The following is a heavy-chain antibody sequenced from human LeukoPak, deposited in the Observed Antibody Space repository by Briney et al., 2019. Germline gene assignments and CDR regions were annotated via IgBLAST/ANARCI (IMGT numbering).Heavy chain of an antibody. CDR3: ARVEARTTAFDY. J-gene: IGHJ4*02. V-gene: IGHV3-21*01. CDR1: GFTFSSYS. Sequence: GGSLRLSCAASGFTFSSYSMNWVRQAPGKGLEWVSSISSSSSYIYYADSVKGRFTISRDNAKNTLYLQMNSLRAEDTAVYYCARVEARTTAFDYWGQGTLVTVSS. CDR2: ISSSSSYI. D-gene: IGHD4-17*01.